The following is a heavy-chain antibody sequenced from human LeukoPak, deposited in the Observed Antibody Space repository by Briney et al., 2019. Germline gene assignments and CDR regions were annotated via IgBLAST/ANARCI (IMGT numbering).Heavy chain of an antibody. J-gene: IGHJ4*02. D-gene: IGHD3-22*01. CDR2: ISDRGSRT. V-gene: IGHV3-23*01. CDR1: GITLSNYG. Sequence: GGSLRLSCTVSGITLSNYGMSWVRQAPGKGLEWVAGISDRGSRTNYADSVKGRFTISTDHPKITLYLQMISLRAEDTAVYFCAKRGVVIRVILVGFHKEAYYFDSWGQGALVTVSS. CDR3: AKRGVVIRVILVGFHKEAYYFDS.